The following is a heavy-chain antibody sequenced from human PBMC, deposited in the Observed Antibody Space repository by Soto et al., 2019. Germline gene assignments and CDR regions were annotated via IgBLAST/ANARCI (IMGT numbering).Heavy chain of an antibody. CDR2: INPNSGGT. D-gene: IGHD3-9*01. V-gene: IGHV1-2*04. CDR1: GYTFTGYY. CDR3: VRDKNGPYYDILTGYSAGMDV. J-gene: IGHJ6*02. Sequence: ASVKVSCKASGYTFTGYYMHWVRQAPGQGLEWMGWINPNSGGTNYAQKFQGWVTMTRDTSISTAYMEPSRLRSDDTAVYYCVRDKNGPYYDILTGYSAGMDVWGQGTTVTVSS.